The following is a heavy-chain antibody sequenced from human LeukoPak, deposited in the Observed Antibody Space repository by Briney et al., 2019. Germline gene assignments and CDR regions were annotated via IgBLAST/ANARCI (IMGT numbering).Heavy chain of an antibody. V-gene: IGHV3-30*02. Sequence: GGSLRLSCAASGFTFSSYGMHWVRQAPGKGLEWVAFIRYDGSNKYYADSVKGRFTISRDNSKNTLYLQMNSLRAEDTAVYYCAKGGNSREDYFDYWGQGTLVTVSS. CDR1: GFTFSSYG. CDR2: IRYDGSNK. J-gene: IGHJ4*02. CDR3: AKGGNSREDYFDY. D-gene: IGHD4-23*01.